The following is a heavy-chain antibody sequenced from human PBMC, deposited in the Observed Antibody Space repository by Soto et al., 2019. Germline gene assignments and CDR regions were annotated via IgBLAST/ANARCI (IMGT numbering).Heavy chain of an antibody. Sequence: QVQLVQSGAEVKKPGSSVKVSCKASGGTFSSYAISWVRQAPGQGLEWMGGIIPIFGTANYAQKFQGRVTITADESTSKAYMELSSLRSEDTAVYYCARNAASHKHTAMVTRDYGWFDPWGQGTLVTVSS. CDR3: ARNAASHKHTAMVTRDYGWFDP. V-gene: IGHV1-69*12. D-gene: IGHD5-18*01. J-gene: IGHJ5*02. CDR1: GGTFSSYA. CDR2: IIPIFGTA.